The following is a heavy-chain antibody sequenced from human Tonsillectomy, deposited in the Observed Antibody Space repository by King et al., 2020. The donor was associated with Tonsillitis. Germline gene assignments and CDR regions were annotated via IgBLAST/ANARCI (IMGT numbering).Heavy chain of an antibody. CDR1: GFTFSYYT. D-gene: IGHD3-22*01. CDR3: VKLTYDSSAYPF. J-gene: IGHJ4*02. V-gene: IGHV3-64*05. Sequence: VQLVESGGGLVQPGGSLRLACSASGFTFSYYTMHWVRQAPGKGLEYVSAISSNGGSTYYADSVKGRFTISRVDSKNTLYVQMSSLRAEDTAVYYCVKLTYDSSAYPFWGQGTLVTVSS. CDR2: ISSNGGST.